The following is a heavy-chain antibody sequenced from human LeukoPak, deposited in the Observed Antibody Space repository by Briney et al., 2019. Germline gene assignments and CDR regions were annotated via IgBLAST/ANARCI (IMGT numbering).Heavy chain of an antibody. CDR1: GFTFNSYG. D-gene: IGHD5-24*01. V-gene: IGHV3-30*18. CDR3: AKDLANAGWPGFDY. J-gene: IGHJ4*02. CDR2: ISYDGSNK. Sequence: GSLRLSCAASGFTFNSYGMHWVRQAPGKGLEWVAVISYDGSNKYYADSVKGRFTISRDNSKNTLYLQMNSLRAEDTAVYYCAKDLANAGWPGFDYWGQGTLVTVSS.